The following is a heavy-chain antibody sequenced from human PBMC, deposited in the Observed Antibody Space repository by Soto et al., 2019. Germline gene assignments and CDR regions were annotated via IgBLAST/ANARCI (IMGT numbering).Heavy chain of an antibody. D-gene: IGHD2-2*01. CDR1: GFAFNNYG. CDR3: VREDSIIIPAVSDF. CDR2: ISKSDYT. J-gene: IGHJ4*02. Sequence: GGSLRLSCTVSGFAFNNYGINWVRQAPGKGLEWVSSISKSDYTYYSDSVKGRFTISRDNAKNSVSLQMNTLRVEDTAVYYCVREDSIIIPAVSDFWGQGXLVTVYS. V-gene: IGHV3-21*01.